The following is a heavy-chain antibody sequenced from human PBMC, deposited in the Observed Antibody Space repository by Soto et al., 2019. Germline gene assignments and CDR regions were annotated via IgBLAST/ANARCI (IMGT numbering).Heavy chain of an antibody. V-gene: IGHV3-30-3*01. D-gene: IGHD3-10*01. CDR3: ARATRDYYGSGSYDYYYYGMDV. J-gene: IGHJ6*02. CDR1: GFTFSSYA. Sequence: GSLILSFAASGFTFSSYAMHWVRKTPGKGLEWVAVISHDGSNKYYADSVKGRFTISRDNSKNALYLQMNSLRAEDTALYYCARATRDYYGSGSYDYYYYGMDVWGQGHTVTVSS. CDR2: ISHDGSNK.